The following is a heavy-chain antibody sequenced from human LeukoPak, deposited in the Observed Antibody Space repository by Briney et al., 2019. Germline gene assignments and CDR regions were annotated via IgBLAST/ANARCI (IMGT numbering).Heavy chain of an antibody. Sequence: AGGSLRLSCAASGFTFDDYAMHWVRQAPGKGLEWVSGISWNSGSIGYADSVKGRFTISRDNAKNSLYLQMNSLRAEDTARYYCARGRYSGTTYYFDYWGQGTLVTVSS. CDR3: ARGRYSGTTYYFDY. V-gene: IGHV3-9*01. CDR1: GFTFDDYA. D-gene: IGHD5-12*01. J-gene: IGHJ4*02. CDR2: ISWNSGSI.